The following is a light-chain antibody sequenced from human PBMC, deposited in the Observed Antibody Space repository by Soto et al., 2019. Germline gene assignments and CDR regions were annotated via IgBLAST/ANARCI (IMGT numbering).Light chain of an antibody. CDR1: QTVSSN. J-gene: IGKJ5*01. Sequence: EIVMTQSPATLSVSPGERATLSCTASQTVSSNLAWYQQKPGQAPRLLIYGASTRSTGIPAWFSGSGSGTEFTLTIGSVQYEDFAVYYCKQYNNCPPYTFC. V-gene: IGKV3-15*01. CDR3: KQYNNCPPYT. CDR2: GAS.